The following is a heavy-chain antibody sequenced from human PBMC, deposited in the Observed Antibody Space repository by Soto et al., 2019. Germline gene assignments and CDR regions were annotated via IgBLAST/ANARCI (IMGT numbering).Heavy chain of an antibody. J-gene: IGHJ4*02. CDR3: ATLTGIPAIAPLEDDN. D-gene: IGHD1-1*01. V-gene: IGHV3-23*01. CDR1: GFTFNRYA. CDR2: ISASGGST. Sequence: PGGSLRLSCTASGFTFNRYAMGWVRQAPGKGLQWVAGISASGGSTYYGPSVKGRFTISRENATNTLYLEMRGLRGEDTAVYYCATLTGIPAIAPLEDDNWGQGTLVTVSS.